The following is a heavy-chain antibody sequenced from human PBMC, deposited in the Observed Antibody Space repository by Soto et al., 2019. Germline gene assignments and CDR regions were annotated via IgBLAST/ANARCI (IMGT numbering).Heavy chain of an antibody. CDR1: GYSFTSYW. Sequence: GESLKISCKGSGYSFTSYWIGWVRQMPGKGLEWMGIIYPGDSDTRYSPSFQGQVTISADKSISTAYLQWSSLKASDTAMYYCAIQYYYDSSGYSHYAFEIWGQGTMVTVS. CDR2: IYPGDSDT. D-gene: IGHD3-22*01. CDR3: AIQYYYDSSGYSHYAFEI. V-gene: IGHV5-51*01. J-gene: IGHJ3*02.